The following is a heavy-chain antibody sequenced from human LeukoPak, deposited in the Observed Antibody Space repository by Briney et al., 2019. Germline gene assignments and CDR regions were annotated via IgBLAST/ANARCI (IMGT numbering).Heavy chain of an antibody. CDR2: IYYSGST. CDR3: AKIEDSGYDYRGWFDP. J-gene: IGHJ5*02. V-gene: IGHV4-39*07. Sequence: SETLSLTCTVSGGSISSSSYYWGWIRQPPGKGLEWIGSIYYSGSTYYNPSLKSRVTISLDTSKNQFSLKVTSVTAADTAVYYCAKIEDSGYDYRGWFDPWGRGTLVTVSS. D-gene: IGHD5-12*01. CDR1: GGSISSSSYY.